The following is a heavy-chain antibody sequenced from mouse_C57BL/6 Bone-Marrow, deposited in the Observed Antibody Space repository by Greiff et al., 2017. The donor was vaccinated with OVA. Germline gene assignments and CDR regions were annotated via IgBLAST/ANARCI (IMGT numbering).Heavy chain of an antibody. Sequence: EVQRVESGGGLVQPGGSLSLSCAASGFTFTDYYMSWVRQPPGKALEWLGFIRNKANGYTTEHSASVKAGFTIARDNSQSILYLQMNALRAADRATYYGASVRDYYAFDYWGQGTSVTVSS. CDR1: GFTFTDYY. J-gene: IGHJ4*01. CDR2: IRNKANGYTT. CDR3: ASVRDYYAFDY. V-gene: IGHV7-3*01.